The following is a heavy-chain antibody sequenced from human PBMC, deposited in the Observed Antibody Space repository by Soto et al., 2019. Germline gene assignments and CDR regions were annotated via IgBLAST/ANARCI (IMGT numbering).Heavy chain of an antibody. CDR1: GGTLSRYT. Sequence: SVKVSCKASGGTLSRYTISWVRQAPGQGLEWMGRIIPILGIANYAQKFQGRVTITADKSTSTAYMELNSLRAEDTALYYCAKDSLAAGYYGMDVWGQGTTVTVSS. J-gene: IGHJ6*02. D-gene: IGHD6-13*01. CDR3: AKDSLAAGYYGMDV. CDR2: IIPILGIA. V-gene: IGHV1-69*04.